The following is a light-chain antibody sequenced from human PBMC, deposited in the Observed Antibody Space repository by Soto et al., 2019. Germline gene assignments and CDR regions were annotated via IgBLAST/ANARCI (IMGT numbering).Light chain of an antibody. V-gene: IGKV3D-15*01. CDR1: QRVDNA. J-gene: IGKJ4*01. Sequence: EIVMTQSPATLSVSPGDRATLSCRAIQRVDNALAWYQQKPGQPPRLLIYDASTRATGIPARFSGSQSGTEFTLTISSLLSEDFAVYFCQQYNNWPLTFGGGTKVETK. CDR3: QQYNNWPLT. CDR2: DAS.